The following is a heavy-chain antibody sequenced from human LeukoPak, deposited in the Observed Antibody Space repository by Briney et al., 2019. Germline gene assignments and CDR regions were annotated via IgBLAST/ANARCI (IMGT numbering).Heavy chain of an antibody. CDR3: ARALTGYSSGWYRLLDY. CDR2: INPSGGST. CDR1: GYTFTSYY. Sequence: GASVKVSCKAPGYTFTSYYMHWVRQAPGQGLEWMGIINPSGGSTSYAQKFQGRVTMTRDTSTSTVCMELSSLRSEDTAVYYCARALTGYSSGWYRLLDYWGQGTLVTVSS. J-gene: IGHJ4*02. V-gene: IGHV1-46*01. D-gene: IGHD6-19*01.